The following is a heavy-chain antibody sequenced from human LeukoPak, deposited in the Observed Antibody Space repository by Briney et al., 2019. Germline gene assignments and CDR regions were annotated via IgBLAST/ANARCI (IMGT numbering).Heavy chain of an antibody. CDR2: ISAYNGNT. V-gene: IGHV1-18*01. D-gene: IGHD2-15*01. Sequence: ASVKVSCKASGYTFSSYGIGWVRQAPGQGLEWMGWISAYNGNTNYAQKLQGRVTMTTDTSASTAYMELRSLRSDDTAVYYCARGVLSGYCSGGSCVYFDYWGQGTLVTVSS. CDR3: ARGVLSGYCSGGSCVYFDY. CDR1: GYTFSSYG. J-gene: IGHJ4*02.